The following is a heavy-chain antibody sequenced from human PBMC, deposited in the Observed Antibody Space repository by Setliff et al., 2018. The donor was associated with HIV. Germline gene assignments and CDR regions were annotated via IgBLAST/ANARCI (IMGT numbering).Heavy chain of an antibody. CDR3: ARVVGYDGYQRFDI. CDR2: IYYSGSN. J-gene: IGHJ3*02. V-gene: IGHV4-39*07. D-gene: IGHD5-12*01. Sequence: SETLSLTCTVSGDSIRSNFNYWGWIRQPPGKGLEWLAIIYYSGSNYDNPSLKNRVTISLNTSKNQFSLKLSSVSAADTAVYYCARVVGYDGYQRFDIWGQGTMVTVSS. CDR1: GDSIRSNFNY.